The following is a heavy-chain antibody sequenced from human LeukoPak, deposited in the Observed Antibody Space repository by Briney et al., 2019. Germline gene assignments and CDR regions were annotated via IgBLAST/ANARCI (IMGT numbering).Heavy chain of an antibody. J-gene: IGHJ4*02. V-gene: IGHV1-3*01. CDR2: INAGNGNT. Sequence: ASVKVSCKASGYTFTSYAMHWERQAPGQRLEWMGWINAGNGNTKYSQEFQGRVTITRDTSASTAYMELSSLRSEDTAVYYCARSWNYYDSSGYTFDYWGQGTLVTVSS. CDR1: GYTFTSYA. CDR3: ARSWNYYDSSGYTFDY. D-gene: IGHD3-22*01.